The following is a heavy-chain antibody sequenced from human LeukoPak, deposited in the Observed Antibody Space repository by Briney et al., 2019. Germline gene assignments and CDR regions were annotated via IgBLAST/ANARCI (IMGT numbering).Heavy chain of an antibody. V-gene: IGHV1-2*02. CDR3: ARDLTLQTAPAIVYYFDY. Sequence: ASVKVSCKASGYTFTRYYMHWVRRAPGQGLEWMGWINPNSGDRNYAQKFQGRVTMTRDTSISTAYMELSGLRSDDTAVYYCARDLTLQTAPAIVYYFDYWGQGTLVAVSS. J-gene: IGHJ4*02. D-gene: IGHD6-25*01. CDR1: GYTFTRYY. CDR2: INPNSGDR.